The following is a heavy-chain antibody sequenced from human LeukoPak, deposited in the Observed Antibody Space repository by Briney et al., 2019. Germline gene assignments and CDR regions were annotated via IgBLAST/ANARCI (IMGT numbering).Heavy chain of an antibody. CDR3: ASLSSSIAAPT. CDR1: GFTFSSYW. J-gene: IGHJ5*02. V-gene: IGHV3-7*01. Sequence: GGSLRLSCAASGFTFSSYWMSWVRQAPGKGLEWVANIKQDGSEKYYVDSVKGRSTISRDNAKNSLYLQKNSLRAEDTAVYYCASLSSSIAAPTWGQGTLVTVSS. D-gene: IGHD6-6*01. CDR2: IKQDGSEK.